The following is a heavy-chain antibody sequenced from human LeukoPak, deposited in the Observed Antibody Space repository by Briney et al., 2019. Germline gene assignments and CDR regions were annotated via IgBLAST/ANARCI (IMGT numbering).Heavy chain of an antibody. CDR3: AREVGFGVWGGYQLGNWFDP. J-gene: IGHJ5*02. Sequence: SETLSLTCAVSGGSISSGGYSWSWIRQPPGKGLEWIGYIYHSGSTYYNPSLKSRVTISVDRSKNQFSLKLSSVTAADTAVYYCAREVGFGVWGGYQLGNWFDPWGQGTLVTVSS. CDR2: IYHSGST. V-gene: IGHV4-30-2*01. CDR1: GGSISSGGYS. D-gene: IGHD3-16*02.